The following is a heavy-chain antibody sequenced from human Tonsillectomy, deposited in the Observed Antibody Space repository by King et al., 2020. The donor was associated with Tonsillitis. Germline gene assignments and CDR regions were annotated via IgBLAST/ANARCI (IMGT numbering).Heavy chain of an antibody. V-gene: IGHV1-18*04. CDR2: ISAYNGNT. CDR1: GYTFTSYS. CDR3: ARESSGSYYYDYGMDV. Sequence: QLVQSGAEVKKPGASVKVSCKASGYTFTSYSISWVRQAPGQGLEWMGWISAYNGNTNSAQKLQGRVTMTTDTSRSTAYMALRSLRSDDTAMYYCARESSGSYYYDYGMDVWGQGTTVTVSS. J-gene: IGHJ6*02. D-gene: IGHD1-26*01.